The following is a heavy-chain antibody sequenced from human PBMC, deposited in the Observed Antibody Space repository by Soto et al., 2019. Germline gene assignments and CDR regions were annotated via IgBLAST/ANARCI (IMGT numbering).Heavy chain of an antibody. CDR3: ARGSSGYDSIAVAGVPDY. V-gene: IGHV3-48*01. D-gene: IGHD6-19*01. Sequence: GGSLRLSCAASGFTFSSYSMNWVRQAPGKGLEWVSYISSSSSTIYYADSVKGRFTISRDNAKNSLYLQMNSLRAEDTAVYYCARGSSGYDSIAVAGVPDYWGQGTLVTVSS. J-gene: IGHJ4*02. CDR2: ISSSSSTI. CDR1: GFTFSSYS.